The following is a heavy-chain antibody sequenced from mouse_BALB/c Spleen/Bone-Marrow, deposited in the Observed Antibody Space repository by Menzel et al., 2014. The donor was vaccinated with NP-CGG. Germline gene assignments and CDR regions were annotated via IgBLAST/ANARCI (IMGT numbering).Heavy chain of an antibody. V-gene: IGHV1-80*01. CDR2: IYPGDGDT. D-gene: IGHD2-3*01. CDR3: ARLDGYHPYYAMDY. CDR1: GYAFSSYW. Sequence: QVQLQQSGAELVRPGSSVKISCKASGYAFSSYWMNWVKQRPGQGLEWIGQIYPGDGDTNYNGKFKGKATLTADKSSSTAYMRLSSLTSEDSAVYFCARLDGYHPYYAMDYWGQGTSVTVSS. J-gene: IGHJ4*01.